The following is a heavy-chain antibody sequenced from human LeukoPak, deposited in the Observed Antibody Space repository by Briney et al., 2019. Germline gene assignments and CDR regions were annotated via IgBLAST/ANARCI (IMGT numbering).Heavy chain of an antibody. D-gene: IGHD6-19*01. CDR1: GGSFSGYY. CDR3: ARGRLGSSGWWEYFQH. Sequence: SETLSLTCAVYGGSFSGYYWSWIRQPPGKGLEWIGEINHSGSTNYNPSLKSRVTISVGTSKNQFSLKLSSVTAADTAVYYCARGRLGSSGWWEYFQHWGQGTLVTVSS. CDR2: INHSGST. J-gene: IGHJ1*01. V-gene: IGHV4-34*01.